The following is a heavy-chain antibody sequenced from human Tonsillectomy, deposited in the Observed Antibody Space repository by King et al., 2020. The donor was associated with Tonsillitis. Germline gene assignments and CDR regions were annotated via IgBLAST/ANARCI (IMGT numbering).Heavy chain of an antibody. CDR1: GFTFSSYA. D-gene: IGHD7-27*01. J-gene: IGHJ3*02. CDR3: AKANWGFDAFDI. CDR2: ISSRGGST. Sequence: VQLVESGGGLVQPGGSLRLSCAASGFTFSSYAMSWVRQAPGKGLEWVSAISSRGGSTHYADFVKGRFNISKDISKNTLYLQMNNLRAEDTAVYYCAKANWGFDAFDIWGQGTMVTVSS. V-gene: IGHV3-23*04.